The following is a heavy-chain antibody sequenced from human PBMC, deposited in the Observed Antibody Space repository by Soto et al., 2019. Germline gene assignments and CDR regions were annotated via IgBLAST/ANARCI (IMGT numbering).Heavy chain of an antibody. CDR3: ARGTRGRDGYNYWSGDY. CDR1: GYTFTSYG. V-gene: IGHV1-18*04. J-gene: IGHJ4*02. CDR2: ISAYNGNT. D-gene: IGHD5-12*01. Sequence: QVQLVQSGAEVKKPGASVKVSCKASGYTFTSYGISWVRQAPGQGLEWMGWISAYNGNTNYAQKLQGRVTMTTDTATSTAYMGLRSLGSDDTAVYYCARGTRGRDGYNYWSGDYWGQGTLVTVSS.